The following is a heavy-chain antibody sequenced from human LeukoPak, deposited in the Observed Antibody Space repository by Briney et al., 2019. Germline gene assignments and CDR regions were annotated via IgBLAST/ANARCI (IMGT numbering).Heavy chain of an antibody. J-gene: IGHJ4*02. CDR2: MNPNSGNT. Sequence: ASVKVSCKASGYTFTSYDINWVRLATGQGLEWMGWMNPNSGNTGYAQKFQGRVTMTRNTSISTAYMELSSLRSEDTAVYYCARVRYSGYDNFDYWGQGTLVTVSS. V-gene: IGHV1-8*01. D-gene: IGHD5-12*01. CDR3: ARVRYSGYDNFDY. CDR1: GYTFTSYD.